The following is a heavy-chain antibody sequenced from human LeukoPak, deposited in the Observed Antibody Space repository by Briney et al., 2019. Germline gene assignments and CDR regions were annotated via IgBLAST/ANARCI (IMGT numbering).Heavy chain of an antibody. J-gene: IGHJ4*02. CDR2: IYASGSA. D-gene: IGHD6-19*01. CDR1: RGSVSGHY. Sequence: SETLSLTCTVSRGSVSGHYWDWIRQPPGKGLEWIGYIYASGSANYHPSLKGRVTISLDTSKNHVSLRLTSVTAEDTAVYYCAREAPGGSGWTYFDYWGRGSLVTVSS. CDR3: AREAPGGSGWTYFDY. V-gene: IGHV4-59*02.